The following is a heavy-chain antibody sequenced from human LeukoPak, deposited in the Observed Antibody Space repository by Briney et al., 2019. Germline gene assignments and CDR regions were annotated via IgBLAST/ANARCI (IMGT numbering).Heavy chain of an antibody. J-gene: IGHJ4*02. CDR3: ATNLYGSGNYFAY. Sequence: PSETLSLTCAVYGGSFSGYYWGWIRQSPGKGLEWIAIIYHSGNNYYNPSLKSRVTISVDTSKNQFSLKLTSVTAADTAVYYCATNLYGSGNYFAYWGQGTLVTVSS. CDR1: GGSFSGYY. CDR2: IYHSGNN. V-gene: IGHV4-38-2*01. D-gene: IGHD3-10*01.